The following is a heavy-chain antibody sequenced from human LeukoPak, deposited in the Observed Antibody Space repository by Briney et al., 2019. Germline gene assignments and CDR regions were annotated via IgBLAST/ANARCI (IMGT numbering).Heavy chain of an antibody. Sequence: GGSLKISCKGSGSTLTSYWISGVRRMPGKGREGRGRIDPSDSYTNYSPSFQGHVTISADKSISTAYLQWSSLKASDTAMYYCARQGGSSGSYYVDYWGQGTLVTVSS. CDR2: IDPSDSYT. CDR1: GSTLTSYW. D-gene: IGHD3-10*01. V-gene: IGHV5-10-1*01. J-gene: IGHJ4*02. CDR3: ARQGGSSGSYYVDY.